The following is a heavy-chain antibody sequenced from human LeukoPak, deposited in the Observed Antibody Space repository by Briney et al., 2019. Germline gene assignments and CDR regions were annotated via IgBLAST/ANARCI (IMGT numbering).Heavy chain of an antibody. Sequence: PGGSLRLSCAASGFTVSSNYMSWVRQAPGKGLEWVSVIYSGGTIYYADSVKGRFTISRDNAKNSLYLQMSSLRAEDTAIYYCAKSPPRYSGGWYEKFEKVSYYFDYWGQGTLVTVSS. CDR2: IYSGGTI. V-gene: IGHV3-53*01. D-gene: IGHD6-19*01. J-gene: IGHJ4*02. CDR3: AKSPPRYSGGWYEKFEKVSYYFDY. CDR1: GFTVSSNY.